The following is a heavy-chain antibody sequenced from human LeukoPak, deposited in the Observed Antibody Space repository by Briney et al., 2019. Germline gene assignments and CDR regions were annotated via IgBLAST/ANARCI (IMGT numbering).Heavy chain of an antibody. V-gene: IGHV3-11*01. Sequence: KPGGSLRLSCAASGFTFSDYYMSWIRQAPGKGLEWVSYIGSSGSTIYYADSVKGRFTISRDNAKNSLYLQMNSLRAEDTAVYYCARPVEDWITMVRGVIGPDDYWGQGTLVTVSS. J-gene: IGHJ4*02. CDR3: ARPVEDWITMVRGVIGPDDY. CDR1: GFTFSDYY. CDR2: IGSSGSTI. D-gene: IGHD3-10*01.